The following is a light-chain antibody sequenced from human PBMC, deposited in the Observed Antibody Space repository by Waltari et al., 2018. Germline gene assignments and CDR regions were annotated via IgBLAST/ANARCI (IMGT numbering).Light chain of an antibody. Sequence: EIVLTQSPGTLSLSPGERATLSCRANQSVSSSYLAWYQQKPGQAPRLLIYGASSRATGIPDRISGSGSWTDFTLTLSSLEPEDFAVYYCQQHGTSPFTFGQGTKVEIK. V-gene: IGKV3-20*01. CDR1: QSVSSSY. CDR3: QQHGTSPFT. J-gene: IGKJ2*01. CDR2: GAS.